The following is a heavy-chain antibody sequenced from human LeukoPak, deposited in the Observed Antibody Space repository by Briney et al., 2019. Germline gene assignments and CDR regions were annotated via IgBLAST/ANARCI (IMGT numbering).Heavy chain of an antibody. CDR1: GGTFISYA. J-gene: IGHJ5*02. Sequence: GASVKVSCKASGGTFISYAISWVRQAPGQGLEWMGRIIPILGIANYAQKFQGRVTITADKSTSTAYMELSSLRSEDTAVYYCARSLGVEQLASNWFDPWGQGTLVTVSS. CDR2: IIPILGIA. CDR3: ARSLGVEQLASNWFDP. D-gene: IGHD6-6*01. V-gene: IGHV1-69*04.